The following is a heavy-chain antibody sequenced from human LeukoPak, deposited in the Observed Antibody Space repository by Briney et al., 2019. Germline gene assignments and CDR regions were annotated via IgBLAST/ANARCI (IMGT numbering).Heavy chain of an antibody. CDR2: IYYSGST. Sequence: WETLSLTCTVSGGSISSYYWSWIRQPPGKGLDWIGYIYYSGSTNYNPSLNSRVTISVDTSKNQFSLKLSSVTAADTAVYYCARGEFGSGYYPGYWGQGALGTVSS. V-gene: IGHV4-59*08. D-gene: IGHD3-22*01. CDR1: GGSISSYY. CDR3: ARGEFGSGYYPGY. J-gene: IGHJ4*02.